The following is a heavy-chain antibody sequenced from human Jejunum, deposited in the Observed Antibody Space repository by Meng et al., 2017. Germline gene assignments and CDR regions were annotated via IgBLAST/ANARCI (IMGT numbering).Heavy chain of an antibody. V-gene: IGHV4-34*01. CDR2: IQPSGRT. Sequence: LEQWGEGLLKPSGTLCVACAVDCGSCSGCDWSGIRQPPGKGLEWIGEIQPSGRTDYNPSLKSLLTISLDMSKNQFTLGLNSATAAETSIYYCTRGTDRAKSGDYWGQGTLVTVSS. J-gene: IGHJ4*02. CDR1: CGSCSGCD. D-gene: IGHD1-14*01. CDR3: TRGTDRAKSGDY.